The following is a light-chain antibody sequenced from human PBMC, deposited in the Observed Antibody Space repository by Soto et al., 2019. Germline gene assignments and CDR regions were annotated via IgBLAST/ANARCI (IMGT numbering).Light chain of an antibody. V-gene: IGKV3-11*01. CDR3: QQRDKWPPT. Sequence: DIVLTQSPATLSLSPGERATLSCRASQTVTRSIAWYQHKPGQAPRLLIYDAFNRATGIPARFSGSGSGTDLTLIISSLETEDFAVYYCQQRDKWPPTFGQGTKLEIK. J-gene: IGKJ2*01. CDR2: DAF. CDR1: QTVTRS.